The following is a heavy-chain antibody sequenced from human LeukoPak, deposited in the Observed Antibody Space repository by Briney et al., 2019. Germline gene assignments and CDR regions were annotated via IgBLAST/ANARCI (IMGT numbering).Heavy chain of an antibody. D-gene: IGHD3-10*01. CDR2: ISGSGGST. Sequence: GGSLRLSCAASGFTFSSHAMSWVRQAPGKGLEWVSDISGSGGSTYYADSVKGRFTISRDNSKNTVYLQMNSLSAEDTAVYYCSKRRSESYNYYYMDVWGKGTTVTVSS. J-gene: IGHJ6*03. CDR1: GFTFSSHA. CDR3: SKRRSESYNYYYMDV. V-gene: IGHV3-23*01.